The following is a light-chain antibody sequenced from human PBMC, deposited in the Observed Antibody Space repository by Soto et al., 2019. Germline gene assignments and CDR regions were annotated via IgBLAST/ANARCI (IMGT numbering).Light chain of an antibody. CDR2: GAS. Sequence: EIVLTQSPGTLSLSPGERATLSCMASQSVDAGYLAWFQQNPGQAPRLLIYGASNRATGIPDRFSGSGSGTDFTLTISRLEPEDFAVYSCQQYGRLPWTFGQGTKVDIK. J-gene: IGKJ1*01. CDR1: QSVDAGY. V-gene: IGKV3-20*01. CDR3: QQYGRLPWT.